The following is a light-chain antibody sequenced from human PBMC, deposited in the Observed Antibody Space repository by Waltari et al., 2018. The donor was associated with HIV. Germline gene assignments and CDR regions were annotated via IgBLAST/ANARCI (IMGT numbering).Light chain of an antibody. Sequence: DIQMTQSPSSLSASLGDRIIITCRASQTISPYVNWYQHKPGRAPNLLIYAASSLHSGVPSRFSGSGSGTDFTLTINSLQAEDFATYYCQQSYSGLTFGPGTKVD. CDR3: QQSYSGLT. J-gene: IGKJ3*01. CDR1: QTISPY. CDR2: AAS. V-gene: IGKV1-39*01.